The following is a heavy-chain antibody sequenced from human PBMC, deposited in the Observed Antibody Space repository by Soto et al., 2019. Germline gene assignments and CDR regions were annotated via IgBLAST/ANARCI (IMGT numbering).Heavy chain of an antibody. Sequence: GASVKVSCKASGGTFSSYAISWVRQAPGQGLEWMGGIIPIFGTANYAQKFQGRVTITADESTGTAYMELSSLRSEDTAVYYCAQSGYSYGYGYWGQGTLVTVSS. CDR3: AQSGYSYGYGY. V-gene: IGHV1-69*13. CDR2: IIPIFGTA. D-gene: IGHD5-18*01. J-gene: IGHJ4*02. CDR1: GGTFSSYA.